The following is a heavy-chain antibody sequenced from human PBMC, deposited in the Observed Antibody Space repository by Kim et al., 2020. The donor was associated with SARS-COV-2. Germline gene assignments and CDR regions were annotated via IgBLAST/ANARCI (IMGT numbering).Heavy chain of an antibody. V-gene: IGHV3-11*06. D-gene: IGHD3-10*01. CDR3: ATTRYYYGSGSKTDAFDI. J-gene: IGHJ3*02. Sequence: KGRFTISRDNAKNSLYLQMNSLRAEDTAVYYCATTRYYYGSGSKTDAFDIWGQGTMVTVSS.